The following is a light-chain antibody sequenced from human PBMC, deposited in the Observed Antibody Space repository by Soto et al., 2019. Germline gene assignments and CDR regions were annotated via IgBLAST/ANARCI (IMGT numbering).Light chain of an antibody. Sequence: DIQMTQSPSSLSASVGDSVTITCRASQNINTYLNWYRQKPGTAPKLLIYATSILQSGVPSRFSATGSGTDFTLTISSLPREDFATFDCQQSYTAPRTCGQGTKLEIK. V-gene: IGKV1-39*01. CDR1: QNINTY. CDR3: QQSYTAPRT. CDR2: ATS. J-gene: IGKJ2*02.